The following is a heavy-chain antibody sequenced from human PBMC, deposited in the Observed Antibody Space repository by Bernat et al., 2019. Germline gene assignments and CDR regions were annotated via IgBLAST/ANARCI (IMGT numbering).Heavy chain of an antibody. V-gene: IGHV3-9*01. J-gene: IGHJ6*02. CDR2: ISWNSGSI. Sequence: EVQLVESGGGLVQPGRSLRLSCAASGFTFDDYAMHWVRQAPGKGLEWVSGISWNSGSIGYAYSVKGRFTISRDNAKNSLYLQMNSLRAEDTALYYCAKDITGYGYGMDAWGQGTTVTVSS. CDR1: GFTFDDYA. D-gene: IGHD5-18*01. CDR3: AKDITGYGYGMDA.